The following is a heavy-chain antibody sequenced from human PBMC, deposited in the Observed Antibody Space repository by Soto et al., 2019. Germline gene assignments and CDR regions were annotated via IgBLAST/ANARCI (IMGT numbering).Heavy chain of an antibody. CDR2: INAGNGNT. V-gene: IGHV1-3*01. Sequence: ASVKVSCKASGYTFTSYAMHWVRQAPGQRLEWMGWINAGNGNTKYSQKFQGRVTITRDTSASTAYMELSSLRSEDTAVYYCARDLGIAVADTYYYYGMDVWGQGTTVTVSS. J-gene: IGHJ6*02. D-gene: IGHD6-19*01. CDR1: GYTFTSYA. CDR3: ARDLGIAVADTYYYYGMDV.